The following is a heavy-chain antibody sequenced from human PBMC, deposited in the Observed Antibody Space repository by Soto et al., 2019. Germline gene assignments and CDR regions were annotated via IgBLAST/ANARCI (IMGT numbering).Heavy chain of an antibody. CDR2: IYYDGSEQ. Sequence: QVQLVESGGGVVQPGRSLRLSCAASGFTFSMSGMHWVRQAPGEGLEWVGVIYYDGSEQYYGDSVKGRFTISRDNSKNTLYLQMNSLREEDTAVYYCAKEESSGWYRTADSWGQGTLVTVSS. J-gene: IGHJ4*02. CDR3: AKEESSGWYRTADS. V-gene: IGHV3-30*18. D-gene: IGHD6-19*01. CDR1: GFTFSMSG.